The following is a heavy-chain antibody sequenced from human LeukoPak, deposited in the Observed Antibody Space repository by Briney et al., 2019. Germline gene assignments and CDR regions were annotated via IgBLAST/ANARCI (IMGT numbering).Heavy chain of an antibody. D-gene: IGHD4-17*01. V-gene: IGHV1-69*04. Sequence: SVKVSCKASGGTFSSYAISWVRQAPGQGGEWMGRIIPILGIANYAQKFQGRVTITADKSTSTAYMELSSLRSEDTAVYYCARDPTVTNILPRGAFDIWGQGTMVTVSS. CDR1: GGTFSSYA. CDR3: ARDPTVTNILPRGAFDI. J-gene: IGHJ3*02. CDR2: IIPILGIA.